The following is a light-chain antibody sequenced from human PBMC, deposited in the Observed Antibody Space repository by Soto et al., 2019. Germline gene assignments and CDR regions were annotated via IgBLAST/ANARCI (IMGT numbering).Light chain of an antibody. Sequence: QSVLTQPASVSGSPGQSITISCIETTSDFGTKKFFSWYQQQPGKAPKHIIYEGTKRPSGVSSRFSGSKSGNTASLTVSGLQSDDEADYFCCLYASFFSFFGGGTKLTVL. V-gene: IGLV2-23*01. CDR1: TSDFGTKKF. CDR2: EGT. J-gene: IGLJ2*01. CDR3: CLYASFFSF.